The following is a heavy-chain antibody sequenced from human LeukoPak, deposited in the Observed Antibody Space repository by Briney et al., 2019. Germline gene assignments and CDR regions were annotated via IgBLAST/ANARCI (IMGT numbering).Heavy chain of an antibody. V-gene: IGHV3-7*01. CDR1: GFTFSSYS. Sequence: GGSLRLSCAASGFTFSSYSMNWVRQAPGKGPEWVASIKQDGSEKSYVDSVKGRFTISRDNARTSLSLQMNSLRAEDTAVYYCATHCSSISCSLATFDIWGQGTMVTVSS. D-gene: IGHD2-2*01. J-gene: IGHJ3*02. CDR2: IKQDGSEK. CDR3: ATHCSSISCSLATFDI.